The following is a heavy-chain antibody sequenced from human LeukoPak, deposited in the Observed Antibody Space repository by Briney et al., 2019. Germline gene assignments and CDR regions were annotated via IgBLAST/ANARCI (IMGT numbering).Heavy chain of an antibody. V-gene: IGHV3-21*01. CDR3: ARDIVGATDY. J-gene: IGHJ4*02. Sequence: SGGSLRLSCAASGFTFSTYTMNWVRQAPGKGLEWVSSISSSTSYIYYADSVKGRFTISRDNAKNSLYLQMNSLRAEDTAVYYCARDIVGATDYWGQGTLVTVSS. D-gene: IGHD1-26*01. CDR2: ISSSTSYI. CDR1: GFTFSTYT.